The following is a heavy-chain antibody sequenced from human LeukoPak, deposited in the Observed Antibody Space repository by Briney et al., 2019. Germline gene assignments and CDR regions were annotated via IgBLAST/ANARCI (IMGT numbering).Heavy chain of an antibody. Sequence: SETLSLTCTVSGGSISSSSYYWGWIRQPPGKGLEWIGEINHSGSTNYNPSLKSRVTISVDTSKNQFSLKLSSVTAADTAVYYCARAGRRQLVWGHWFDPWGQGTLVTVSS. D-gene: IGHD3-16*01. J-gene: IGHJ5*02. V-gene: IGHV4-39*07. CDR3: ARAGRRQLVWGHWFDP. CDR1: GGSISSSSYY. CDR2: INHSGST.